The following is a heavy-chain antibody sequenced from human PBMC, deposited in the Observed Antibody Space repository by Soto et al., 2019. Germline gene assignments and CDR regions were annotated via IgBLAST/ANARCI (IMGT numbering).Heavy chain of an antibody. CDR3: CVIKRRDQYSTSGYWFDP. Sequence: EMHLVDSGGGLVKPGRSLRLSCAASGFTFSHAWMSWVRQAPGKGLEWVGRIKSKADGETKDYGAPVRGRFTISRDDSQDILYLHMNSLRIEDTAVYYCCVIKRRDQYSTSGYWFDPWGPGTLVTVSS. D-gene: IGHD4-4*01. CDR2: IKSKADGETK. CDR1: GFTFSHAW. J-gene: IGHJ5*02. V-gene: IGHV3-15*01.